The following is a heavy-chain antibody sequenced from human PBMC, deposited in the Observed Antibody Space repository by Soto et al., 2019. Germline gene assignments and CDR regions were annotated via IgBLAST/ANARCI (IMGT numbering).Heavy chain of an antibody. CDR1: GFTVSSNY. CDR2: IYSGGST. CDR3: ARASSGWYAFDI. Sequence: GGSLRLSCAASGFTVSSNYMSWVRQAPGKGLEWVSVIYSGGSTYYADSVKGRFTISRDNSKNTLYLQMNSLRAEDTAVYYCARASSGWYAFDIWGQGTMVTVSS. J-gene: IGHJ3*02. V-gene: IGHV3-66*01. D-gene: IGHD6-19*01.